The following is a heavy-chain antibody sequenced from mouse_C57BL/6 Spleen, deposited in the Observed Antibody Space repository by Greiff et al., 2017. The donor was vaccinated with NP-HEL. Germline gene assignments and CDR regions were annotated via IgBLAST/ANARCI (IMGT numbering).Heavy chain of an antibody. Sequence: QVQLQQPGAELVRPGSSVKLSCKASGYTFTSYWMHWVKQRPIQGLEWIGNIDPSDSETHYNQKFKDKATLTVDKSSSTAYMQLSSLTSEDSAVYYCARDRFYYGSSYEYFDYWGKGTTLTVSS. CDR3: ARDRFYYGSSYEYFDY. CDR2: IDPSDSET. V-gene: IGHV1-52*01. J-gene: IGHJ2*01. D-gene: IGHD1-1*01. CDR1: GYTFTSYW.